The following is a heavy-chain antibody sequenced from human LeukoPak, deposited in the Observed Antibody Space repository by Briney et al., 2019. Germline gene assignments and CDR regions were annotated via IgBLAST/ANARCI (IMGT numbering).Heavy chain of an antibody. CDR1: GGSISSSSYY. V-gene: IGHV4-39*01. CDR3: ASLRGSGWSDY. Sequence: PSETLSLTCTVSGGSISSSSYYWGWIRQPPGKGLEWIGSIYYSGSTYYNPSLKSRVTISVDTSKNQFSLKLSSVTAADTAVYYCASLRGSGWSDYWGQGTLVTVSS. D-gene: IGHD6-19*01. CDR2: IYYSGST. J-gene: IGHJ4*02.